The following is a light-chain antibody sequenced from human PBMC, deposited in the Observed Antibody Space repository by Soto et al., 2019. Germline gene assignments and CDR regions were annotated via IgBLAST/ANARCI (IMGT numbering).Light chain of an antibody. V-gene: IGKV3-11*01. CDR1: QSVSSN. J-gene: IGKJ5*01. Sequence: EIVMAPSPATPSLSPGERATLSCRASQSVSSNLAWYQQKPGQAPRLLIYGASTRATGIPARFSGSGSGTDFTLTISSLEPEDFAVYYCQQRSNWPITFGQGTRLEIK. CDR2: GAS. CDR3: QQRSNWPIT.